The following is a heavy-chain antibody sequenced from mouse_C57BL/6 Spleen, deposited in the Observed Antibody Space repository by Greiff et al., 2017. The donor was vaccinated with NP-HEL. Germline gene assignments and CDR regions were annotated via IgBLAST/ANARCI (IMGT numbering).Heavy chain of an antibody. CDR1: GYAFSSSW. J-gene: IGHJ3*01. D-gene: IGHD4-1*01. V-gene: IGHV1-82*01. CDR3: ARGLTGTSAY. CDR2: IYPGDGDT. Sequence: VQLQQSGPELVKPGASVKISCKASGYAFSSSWMNWVKQRPGKGLEWIGRIYPGDGDTNYNGKFKGKATLTADKSSSTAYMQLCSLTSEGSAVYFCARGLTGTSAYWGQGTLVPVSA.